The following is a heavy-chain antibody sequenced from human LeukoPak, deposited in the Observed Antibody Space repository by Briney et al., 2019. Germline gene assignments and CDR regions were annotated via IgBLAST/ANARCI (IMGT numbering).Heavy chain of an antibody. CDR1: GYTFTSYY. V-gene: IGHV1-46*01. CDR3: ARVEMATTNDY. Sequence: ASVKVSCKASGYTFTSYYMHWVRQAPGQGLEWMGIINPSGGSTNYAQKFQGRVTITADKSTSTAYMELSSLRSEDTAVYYCARVEMATTNDYWGQGTLVTVSS. J-gene: IGHJ4*02. CDR2: INPSGGST. D-gene: IGHD5-24*01.